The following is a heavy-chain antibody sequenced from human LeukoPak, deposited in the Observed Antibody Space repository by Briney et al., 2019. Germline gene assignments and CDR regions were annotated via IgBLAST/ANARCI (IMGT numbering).Heavy chain of an antibody. D-gene: IGHD6-13*01. CDR1: GYSFTSYW. J-gene: IGHJ5*02. CDR3: AIAPIAAAGSFGNWFDP. CDR2: TYPGDSDT. V-gene: IGHV5-51*01. Sequence: GESLKISCKGSGYSFTSYWIGWVRQMPGKGLEWMGITYPGDSDTRYSPSFQGQVTISADKSISTAYLQWSSLKASDTAMYYCAIAPIAAAGSFGNWFDPWGQGTLVTVSS.